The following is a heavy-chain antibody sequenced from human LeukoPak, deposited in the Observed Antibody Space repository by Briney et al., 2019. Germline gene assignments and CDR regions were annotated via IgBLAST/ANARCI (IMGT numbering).Heavy chain of an antibody. V-gene: IGHV3-74*01. CDR1: GFTFSSYW. CDR3: AKDPRVLRFLEWPNGGFDP. D-gene: IGHD3-3*01. Sequence: GGSLRLSCAASGFTFSSYWMPWVRQAPGKGLVWVSRINSDGSSTSYADSVKGRFTISRDNAKNTLYLQMNSLRAEDTAVYYCAKDPRVLRFLEWPNGGFDPWGQGTLVTVSS. J-gene: IGHJ5*02. CDR2: INSDGSST.